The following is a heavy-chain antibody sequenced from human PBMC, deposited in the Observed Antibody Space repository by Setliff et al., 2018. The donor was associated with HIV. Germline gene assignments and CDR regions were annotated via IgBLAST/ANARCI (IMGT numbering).Heavy chain of an antibody. CDR2: ISANGKK. V-gene: IGHV1-18*01. Sequence: ASVKVSCKAAGYTFSSYSISWARQTPGQGPEWMGWISANGKKYYSPKVHDRLSLTIDISTTTAHLQLRNLRSDDTAVYFCAREVPSNTGSYYKKYWGQGTLVTVSS. CDR3: AREVPSNTGSYYKKY. J-gene: IGHJ4*02. D-gene: IGHD3-10*01. CDR1: GYTFSSYS.